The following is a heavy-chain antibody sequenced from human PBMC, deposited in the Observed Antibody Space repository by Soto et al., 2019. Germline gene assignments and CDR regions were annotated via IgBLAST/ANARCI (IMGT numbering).Heavy chain of an antibody. D-gene: IGHD3-10*01. CDR3: ARWVDGSGSYFPSIQNYYYGMDV. V-gene: IGHV1-46*01. Sequence: ASVKVSCKASGYTFTSYYMHWVRQAPGQGLEWMGIINPSGGSTSYAQKFQGRVTMTRDTSTSTVYMELSSLRSEDTAVYYCARWVDGSGSYFPSIQNYYYGMDVWGQGTTVTVCS. CDR2: INPSGGST. CDR1: GYTFTSYY. J-gene: IGHJ6*02.